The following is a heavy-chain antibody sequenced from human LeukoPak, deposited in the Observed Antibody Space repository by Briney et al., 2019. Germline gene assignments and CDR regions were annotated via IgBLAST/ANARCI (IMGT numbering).Heavy chain of an antibody. CDR2: IQAKAYGAAT. CDR1: GLTLGVYA. V-gene: IGHV3-49*04. D-gene: IGHD2-2*01. Sequence: GSLRLSCATSGLTLGVYATSWVCQAPRERGGWGCCIQAKAYGAATTYAASVDARFSISRDDSQNIANLQMTDLKTEDTAGYYCTRAPHPRCSSSGCYLDYWGQGSLVTVSS. CDR3: TRAPHPRCSSSGCYLDY. J-gene: IGHJ4*02.